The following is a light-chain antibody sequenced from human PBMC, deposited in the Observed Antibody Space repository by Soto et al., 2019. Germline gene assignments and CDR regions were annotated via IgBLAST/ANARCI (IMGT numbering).Light chain of an antibody. V-gene: IGKV4-1*01. CDR2: WAS. Sequence: DIVMTQSPDSLAVSLGERATMNCKSSQTVFYGTNKENYLAWYQHKPGQPPKLLIYWASTRESGVPDRFSGSGSGTDFTLTINSLQAEDVAVYYCQQSYSPPLTFGGGTKVDIK. CDR1: QTVFYGTNKENY. CDR3: QQSYSPPLT. J-gene: IGKJ4*01.